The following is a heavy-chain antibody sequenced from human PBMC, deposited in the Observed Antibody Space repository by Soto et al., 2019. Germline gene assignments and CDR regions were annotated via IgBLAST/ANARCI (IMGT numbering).Heavy chain of an antibody. CDR3: TKDDPINTS. CDR2: IKSKSNGETT. Sequence: DVQLVESGGGLITPGGSLRLSCAASGFTFSIAWMSWVRQAPGKGLEWVGRIKSKSNGETTEYAAPVKGRFTISRDDSNNTLYLQMNTLKTDDTAGYYCTKDDPINTSWGQGTLVTVSS. CDR1: GFTFSIAW. J-gene: IGHJ5*02. V-gene: IGHV3-15*01.